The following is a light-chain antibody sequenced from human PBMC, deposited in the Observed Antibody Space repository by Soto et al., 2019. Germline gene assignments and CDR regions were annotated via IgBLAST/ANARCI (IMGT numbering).Light chain of an antibody. J-gene: IGKJ1*01. CDR3: QQYDSSPRT. V-gene: IGKV3-20*01. Sequence: IVLTHSPDTLSLSPWESATLSCRSSQSVRSSYLAWYQQTPGQTPRLLIYAASSRATGIPDRFSGSGSGTDFTLTISRLEPEDFAVYYCQQYDSSPRTFGQGTKVDIK. CDR1: QSVRSSY. CDR2: AAS.